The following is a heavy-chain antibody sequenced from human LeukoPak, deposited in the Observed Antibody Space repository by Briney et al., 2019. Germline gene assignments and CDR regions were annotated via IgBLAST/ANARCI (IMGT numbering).Heavy chain of an antibody. D-gene: IGHD3-10*01. Sequence: PGGSLRLSCAASGFTFSSYAMHWVRQAPGKGLEWVAVISYDGSNKYYADSVKGRFTISRDNSKNTLYLQMNSLRAEDTAVYYCGILYGTYDAFDIWGQGTMVTVSS. CDR2: ISYDGSNK. V-gene: IGHV3-30*01. J-gene: IGHJ3*02. CDR3: GILYGTYDAFDI. CDR1: GFTFSSYA.